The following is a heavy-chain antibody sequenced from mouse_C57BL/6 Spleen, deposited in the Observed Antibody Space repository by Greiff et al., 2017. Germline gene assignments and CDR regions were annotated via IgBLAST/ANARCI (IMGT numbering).Heavy chain of an antibody. D-gene: IGHD5-5*01. Sequence: ESGAELVKPGASVKMSCKASGYTFTSYWITWVKQRPGQGLEWIGDIYPGSGSTNYNEKFKSKATLTVDTSSSTAYMQLSSLTSEDSAVYYCARGRSTFYYAMDYWGQGTSVTVSS. CDR2: IYPGSGST. CDR3: ARGRSTFYYAMDY. V-gene: IGHV1-55*01. CDR1: GYTFTSYW. J-gene: IGHJ4*01.